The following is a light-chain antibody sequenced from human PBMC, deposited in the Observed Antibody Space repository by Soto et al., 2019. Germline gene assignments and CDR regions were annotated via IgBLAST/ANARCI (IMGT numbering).Light chain of an antibody. CDR1: SNDIGGYRY. CDR3: TSYTSDSSVI. CDR2: DVT. V-gene: IGLV2-14*03. Sequence: QSALTQPASVSGSPGQSVTISCTGTSNDIGGYRYVSWYQQRPGKAPKLMIHDVTNRPSGVSDRFSGSKSGNTASLTISGLQAEDEADYYCTSYTSDSSVIFGGGTKLTVL. J-gene: IGLJ2*01.